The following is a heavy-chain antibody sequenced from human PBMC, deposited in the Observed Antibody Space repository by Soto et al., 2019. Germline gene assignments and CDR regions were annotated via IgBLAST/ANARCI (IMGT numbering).Heavy chain of an antibody. Sequence: PSETLSLTCAVSVGSISSSSYYWGWIRQPPGKGLEWIGSIYYSGSTYYNPSLKSRVTISVDTSKTQFSLKLSSVTAADTAVYYCLLGSGWKDFDYWGQGTLVTVS. J-gene: IGHJ4*02. V-gene: IGHV4-39*01. CDR2: IYYSGST. CDR3: LLGSGWKDFDY. D-gene: IGHD3-22*01. CDR1: VGSISSSSYY.